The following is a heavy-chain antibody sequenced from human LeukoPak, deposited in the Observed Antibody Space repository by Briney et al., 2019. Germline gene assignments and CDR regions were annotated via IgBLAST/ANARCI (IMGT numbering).Heavy chain of an antibody. CDR1: GGSISSSSYY. J-gene: IGHJ3*02. V-gene: IGHV4-39*01. CDR3: AKVPAAIGGDAFDI. D-gene: IGHD2-2*01. Sequence: PSETLSLTCTVSGGSISSSSYYWGWIRQPPGKGLEWIGSIYYSGSTYYNPSLKSRVTISVDTSKNQFSLKLSSVTAADTAVYYCAKVPAAIGGDAFDIWGQGTMVTVSS. CDR2: IYYSGST.